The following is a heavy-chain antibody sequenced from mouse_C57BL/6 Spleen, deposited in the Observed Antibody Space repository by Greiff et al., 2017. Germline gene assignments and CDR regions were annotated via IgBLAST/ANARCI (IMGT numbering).Heavy chain of an antibody. CDR2: IDPETGGT. V-gene: IGHV1-15*01. J-gene: IGHJ2*01. D-gene: IGHD6-1*01. Sequence: QVQLQQSGAELVRPGASVTLSCKASGYTFTDYEMHWVKQTPVHGLEWIGAIDPETGGTAYNQKFKGKAILTADKSSSTAYMELRSLTSEDSAVYYCTRPLLSHFDYWGQGTTLTVSS. CDR1: GYTFTDYE. CDR3: TRPLLSHFDY.